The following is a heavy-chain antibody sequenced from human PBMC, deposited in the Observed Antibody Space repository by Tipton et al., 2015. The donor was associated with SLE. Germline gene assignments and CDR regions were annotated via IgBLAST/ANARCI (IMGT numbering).Heavy chain of an antibody. Sequence: QSGPEVKKPGSSVKVSCKASGGTFSSYAISWVRQAPGQGLEWMGGIIPIFGTANYAQKFQGRVTITTDESTSTAYMELSSLRSDDTAVYYCAREAYDFWSGYYPNWFDPWGQGTLVTVSS. V-gene: IGHV1-69*05. CDR2: IIPIFGTA. CDR3: AREAYDFWSGYYPNWFDP. D-gene: IGHD3-3*01. J-gene: IGHJ5*02. CDR1: GGTFSSYA.